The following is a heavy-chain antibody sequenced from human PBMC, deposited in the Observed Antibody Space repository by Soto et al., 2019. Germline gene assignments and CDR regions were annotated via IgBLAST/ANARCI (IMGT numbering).Heavy chain of an antibody. D-gene: IGHD2-2*01. J-gene: IGHJ6*02. CDR1: GGTFSSYA. CDR3: ARSQGSSTSLELYYYYYYGMDV. Sequence: QVQLVQSGAEVKKPGSSVKVSCKASGGTFSSYAISWVRQAPGQGLEWMGGIIPISGTANYAQKFQGRVTITADESTSTAYMELSSLRSEDTAVYYCARSQGSSTSLELYYYYYYGMDVWGPGNTVTVSS. CDR2: IIPISGTA. V-gene: IGHV1-69*01.